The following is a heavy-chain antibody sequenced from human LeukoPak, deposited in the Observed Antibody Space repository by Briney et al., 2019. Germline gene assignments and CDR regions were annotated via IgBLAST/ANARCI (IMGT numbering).Heavy chain of an antibody. CDR3: AREKYYGSGSWDFDY. CDR1: VYTFTGYY. V-gene: IGHV1-2*02. CDR2: INPNSGGT. J-gene: IGHJ4*02. Sequence: ASVKVSCKASVYTFTGYYMHWVRQAPGQGLEWMGWINPNSGGTNYAQKFQGRVTMTRDTSISTAYMELSRLRSDDTAVYYCAREKYYGSGSWDFDYWGQGTLVTVSS. D-gene: IGHD3-10*01.